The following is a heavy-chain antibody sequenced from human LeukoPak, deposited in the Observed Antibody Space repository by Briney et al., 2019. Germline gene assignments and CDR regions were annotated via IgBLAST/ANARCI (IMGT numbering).Heavy chain of an antibody. CDR1: GFTFSSYA. Sequence: GGSLRLSCAASGFTFSSYAMSWVRQAPGKGLEWVSAISGSGGSTYYADSVKGRFTISRDNSKNTLYLQMNSLRAEDTAVYYCATAQARIGRDYYDSNTYYYGFDYWGQGTLVTVSS. CDR3: ATAQARIGRDYYDSNTYYYGFDY. J-gene: IGHJ4*02. CDR2: ISGSGGST. V-gene: IGHV3-23*01. D-gene: IGHD3-22*01.